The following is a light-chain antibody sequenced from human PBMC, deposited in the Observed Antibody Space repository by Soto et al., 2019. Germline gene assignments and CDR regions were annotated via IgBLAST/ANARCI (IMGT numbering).Light chain of an antibody. V-gene: IGLV4-69*01. Sequence: QPVLTQSPSASASLGASVKLTCTLSSGHSGHSSYAIAWHQQQPEKGPRYLMKVNSDGSHSKGDGIPDRFSGSSSGAERYLTISSLQSDDEADYYCQTWGTGIPVFGGRTKLTVL. CDR3: QTWGTGIPV. J-gene: IGLJ3*02. CDR1: SGHSGHSSYA. CDR2: VNSDGSH.